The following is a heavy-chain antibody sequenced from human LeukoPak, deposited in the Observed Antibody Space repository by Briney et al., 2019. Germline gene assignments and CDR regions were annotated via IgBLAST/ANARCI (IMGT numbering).Heavy chain of an antibody. Sequence: SQTLSLTCAVSGGSISSGGYYWSWIRQPPGKGLEWIGEINHSGSTNYNPSLKSRVTISVDTSKNQFSLKLSSVTAADTAVYYCARGLNYDYYYYYGMDVWGQGTTVTVSS. CDR3: ARGLNYDYYYYYGMDV. D-gene: IGHD5-24*01. V-gene: IGHV4-30-2*01. CDR1: GGSISSGGYY. J-gene: IGHJ6*02. CDR2: INHSGST.